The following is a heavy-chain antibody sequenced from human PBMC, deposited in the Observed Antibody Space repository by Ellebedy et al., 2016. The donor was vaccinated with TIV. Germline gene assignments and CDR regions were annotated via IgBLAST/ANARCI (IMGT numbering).Heavy chain of an antibody. CDR1: GYSFPTYW. CDR3: ARRLAYCSGGSCSGYYLDY. Sequence: GESLRISCKGSGYSFPTYWIGWVRQMPGKGLEWVGIIYPGYSDTRYSPSFQGQVTISADKSISTAYLQWSSLKASDTAIYYCARRLAYCSGGSCSGYYLDYWGQGTLVSVSS. CDR2: IYPGYSDT. V-gene: IGHV5-51*01. D-gene: IGHD2-15*01. J-gene: IGHJ4*02.